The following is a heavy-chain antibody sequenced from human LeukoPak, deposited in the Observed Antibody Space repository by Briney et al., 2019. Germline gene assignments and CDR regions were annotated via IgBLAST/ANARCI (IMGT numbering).Heavy chain of an antibody. CDR1: GGSISSGSYY. Sequence: SETLSLTCTVSGGSISSGSYYWSWIRQPAGKGLEWIGRIYTSGSTNYNPSLKSRVTMSVDTSKNQFSLKLSSVTAADTAVYYCARGSVISVAVYYFDYWGQGTLVTVSS. V-gene: IGHV4-61*02. CDR3: ARGSVISVAVYYFDY. CDR2: IYTSGST. D-gene: IGHD2-21*01. J-gene: IGHJ4*02.